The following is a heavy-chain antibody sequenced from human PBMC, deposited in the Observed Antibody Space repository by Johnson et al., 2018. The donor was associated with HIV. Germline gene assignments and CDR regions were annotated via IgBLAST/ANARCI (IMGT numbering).Heavy chain of an antibody. V-gene: IGHV3-30*04. Sequence: QVQLVESGGGVVQPGRSLRLSCAASGFTFSSYAMHCVRQAPGKGLEWVAVISYDGSYKYYADSVKGRFTISRDNSKNTLYLQMNSLRAEDTAVYYCARDGPYYDSSGYYYGTVFYAFDIWGQGTMVTVSS. CDR2: ISYDGSYK. CDR3: ARDGPYYDSSGYYYGTVFYAFDI. D-gene: IGHD3-22*01. J-gene: IGHJ3*02. CDR1: GFTFSSYA.